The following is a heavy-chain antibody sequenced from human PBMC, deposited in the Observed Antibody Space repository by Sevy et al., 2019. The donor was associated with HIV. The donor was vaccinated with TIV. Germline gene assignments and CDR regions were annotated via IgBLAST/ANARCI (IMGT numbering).Heavy chain of an antibody. CDR3: AKDKGGILWFGELLVTIDAFHI. V-gene: IGHV3-23*01. D-gene: IGHD3-10*01. CDR1: GFTFSSYA. CDR2: ISCSGGST. Sequence: GGSLRLSCAASGFTFSSYAMSWVRQAPGKGLEWVSAISCSGGSTYYADSVKGRFTISRDNSKNTLYLQMNSLRAEDTAVYYCAKDKGGILWFGELLVTIDAFHIWGQGTMVTVSS. J-gene: IGHJ3*02.